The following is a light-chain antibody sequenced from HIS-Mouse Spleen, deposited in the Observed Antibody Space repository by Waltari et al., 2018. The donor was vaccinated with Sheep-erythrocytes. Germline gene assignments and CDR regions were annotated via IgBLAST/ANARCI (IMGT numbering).Light chain of an antibody. Sequence: QSALTQPASVSGSPGQSIPISCTGTSSDVGGYNYFSWYQQHPGNAPQLLIYDVSNRPSGVSNRFSGSKSGNTASLTISGLQAEDEADYYCSSYTSSSTWVFGGGTKLTVL. V-gene: IGLV2-14*03. CDR1: SSDVGGYNY. CDR3: SSYTSSSTWV. J-gene: IGLJ3*02. CDR2: DVS.